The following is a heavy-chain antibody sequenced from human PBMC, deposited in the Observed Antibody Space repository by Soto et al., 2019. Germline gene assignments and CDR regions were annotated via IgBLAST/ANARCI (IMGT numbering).Heavy chain of an antibody. CDR2: ISSSSSYI. Sequence: GGSLRLSCAASGFTFSSYSMNWVRQAPGKGLEWVSSISSSSSYIYYADSVKGRFTISRDNAKNSLYLQMNSLRAEDTAVYYCARHEVTPTTVTTQAFDIWGQGTMVTVSS. D-gene: IGHD4-4*01. J-gene: IGHJ3*02. V-gene: IGHV3-21*01. CDR1: GFTFSSYS. CDR3: ARHEVTPTTVTTQAFDI.